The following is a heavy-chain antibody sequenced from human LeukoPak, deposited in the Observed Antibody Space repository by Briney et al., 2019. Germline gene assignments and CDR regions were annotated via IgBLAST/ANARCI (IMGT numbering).Heavy chain of an antibody. Sequence: ASVKVSCKASGYTFTSYGISWVRQAPGQGLEWMGWISAYNGNTNYAQNLQGRVTMTTDTSTSTAYMELRRLRSDDTAVYYCARDSIGYSNYYYYMDVWGKGTTVTISS. J-gene: IGHJ6*03. V-gene: IGHV1-18*01. CDR2: ISAYNGNT. D-gene: IGHD5-12*01. CDR1: GYTFTSYG. CDR3: ARDSIGYSNYYYYMDV.